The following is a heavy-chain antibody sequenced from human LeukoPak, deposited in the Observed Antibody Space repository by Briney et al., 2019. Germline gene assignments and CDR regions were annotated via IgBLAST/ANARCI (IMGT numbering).Heavy chain of an antibody. CDR2: VSENGDGT. Sequence: PGGSLRLSCVASGFTFNHYAMSWVRQAPGKGLEWVASVSENGDGTMYQDSVKGRFTISRDNSRKTVLLEVNSLRVEDAATYYCARGWTTFHYWGQGALVTVSS. CDR1: GFTFNHYA. V-gene: IGHV3-23*01. D-gene: IGHD1-1*01. J-gene: IGHJ4*02. CDR3: ARGWTTFHY.